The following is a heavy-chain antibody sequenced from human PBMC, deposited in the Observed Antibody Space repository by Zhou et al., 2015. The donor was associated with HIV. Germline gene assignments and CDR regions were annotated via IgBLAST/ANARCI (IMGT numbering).Heavy chain of an antibody. CDR1: GFIVSSNF. Sequence: EVQLVESGGDLIQPGGSLRLSCAVSGFIVSSNFMSWVRQAPGKGLECVSVISTDGSAFYADSVKGRFTISRDKSKNTLSLQMNSLTAEDTAIYYCARGHMDVWGQGTTVTVSS. J-gene: IGHJ6*02. CDR2: ISTDGSA. CDR3: ARGHMDV. V-gene: IGHV3-53*01.